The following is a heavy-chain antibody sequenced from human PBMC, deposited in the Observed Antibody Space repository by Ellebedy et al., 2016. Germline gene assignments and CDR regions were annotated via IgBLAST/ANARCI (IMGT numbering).Heavy chain of an antibody. Sequence: GESLKISXPTSGIAFSDFFMGWVRRAPGKGLEWVATISADGETTYLAASVRGRFTVSRHNSKTILYIHMNNLRADDTTVYDCRPGHYANLWGHGTLVTVSS. CDR3: RPGHYANL. J-gene: IGHJ5*02. D-gene: IGHD4-17*01. V-gene: IGHV3-23*01. CDR1: GIAFSDFF. CDR2: ISADGETT.